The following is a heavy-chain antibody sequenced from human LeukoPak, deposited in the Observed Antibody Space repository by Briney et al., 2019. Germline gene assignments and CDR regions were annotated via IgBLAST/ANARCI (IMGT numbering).Heavy chain of an antibody. Sequence: GGSLRLSCAASGSTMSTYWMHWVRQAPGKGLVWVSRIDFDGSGTPYADSVRGRFTISRDNAKNTLYLQMNSLSAADAAVYYCVRDGEGSTPFDPWGQGTLVTVSS. CDR3: VRDGEGSTPFDP. CDR2: IDFDGSGT. CDR1: GSTMSTYW. V-gene: IGHV3-74*01. J-gene: IGHJ5*02. D-gene: IGHD2-2*01.